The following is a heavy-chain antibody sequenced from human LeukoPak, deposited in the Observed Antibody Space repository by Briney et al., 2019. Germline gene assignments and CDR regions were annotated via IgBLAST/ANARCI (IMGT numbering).Heavy chain of an antibody. CDR1: GASISSGDYY. V-gene: IGHV4-30-4*01. CDR2: IYYSGST. CDR3: ARTWSGYDDY. Sequence: SETLSRTCIVSGASISSGDYYRSWIRQPPGKGLEWIGYIYYSGSTYYNPSLKSRLTLLVDTSKNQFSLRLSSVTAADTAVYYCARTWSGYDDYWGQGTLVTVSS. D-gene: IGHD3-3*01. J-gene: IGHJ4*02.